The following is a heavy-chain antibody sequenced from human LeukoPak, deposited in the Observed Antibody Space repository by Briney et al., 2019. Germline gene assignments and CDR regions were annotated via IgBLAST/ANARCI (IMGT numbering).Heavy chain of an antibody. CDR2: INPNSGGT. CDR3: ARDSCSSTSCLSIDDY. V-gene: IGHV1-2*02. CDR1: GYTFIGYY. Sequence: GASVKVSCKASGYTFIGYYMHWVRQPPGQGLEWMGWINPNSGGTNYAQKVQGRVTMTRDTSISTVYMELSRLRSDDTAVYYCARDSCSSTSCLSIDDYWGQGTLVTVSS. J-gene: IGHJ4*02. D-gene: IGHD2-2*01.